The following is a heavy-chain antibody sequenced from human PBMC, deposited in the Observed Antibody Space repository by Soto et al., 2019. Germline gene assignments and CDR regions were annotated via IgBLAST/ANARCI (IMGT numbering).Heavy chain of an antibody. CDR2: IYPGDSDT. D-gene: IGHD1-7*01. J-gene: IGHJ4*02. CDR1: GYSFTTYW. CDR3: ARRATNWHSVLY. Sequence: PGESLKISCKASGYSFTTYWIAWVRQMPGKGLEWMGIIYPGDSDTRYSPSFQGHVTISADKSIDTAFLQWSSLQATDSAMYYCARRATNWHSVLYWGQGTLVTVSS. V-gene: IGHV5-51*01.